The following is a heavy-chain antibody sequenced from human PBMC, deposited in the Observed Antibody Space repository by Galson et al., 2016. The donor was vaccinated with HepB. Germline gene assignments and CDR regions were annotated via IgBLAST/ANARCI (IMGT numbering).Heavy chain of an antibody. CDR3: AKDRHLDYYASSGYPTWFDY. D-gene: IGHD3-22*01. J-gene: IGHJ4*02. V-gene: IGHV3-23*01. CDR1: GFTFSSYA. CDR2: ISVSGGST. Sequence: SLRLSCAASGFTFSSYAMSWVRQAPGQGLEWVSAISVSGGSTYYAHSVKGRFTISRDNSKNTLYLQMNSLRAEDTAVYYCAKDRHLDYYASSGYPTWFDYWGQGTLVTVSS.